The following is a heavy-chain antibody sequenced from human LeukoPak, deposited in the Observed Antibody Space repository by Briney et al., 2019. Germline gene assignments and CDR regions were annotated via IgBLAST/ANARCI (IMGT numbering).Heavy chain of an antibody. CDR3: ARGADYGDDNYYYYYYMDV. V-gene: IGHV4-34*01. D-gene: IGHD4-17*01. CDR2: INHSGST. J-gene: IGHJ6*03. Sequence: SETLSLTCAVYGGSFSGYYWSWIRQPPGKGLEWIGEINHSGSTNYNPSLKSRVTISVDTSKNQFSLRLSSVTAADTAVYYCARGADYGDDNYYYYYYMDVWGKGTTVTVSS. CDR1: GGSFSGYY.